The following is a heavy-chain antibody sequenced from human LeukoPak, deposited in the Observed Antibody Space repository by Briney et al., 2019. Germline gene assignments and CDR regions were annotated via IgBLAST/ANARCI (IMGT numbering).Heavy chain of an antibody. D-gene: IGHD3-16*01. CDR1: GLAFSRFW. CDR2: INEDGSKK. V-gene: IGHV3-7*03. Sequence: GGSLRLSCAASGLAFSRFWMSWVCQAPGKGMEWVANINEDGSKKNYVDSVRGRFTISRDNAKDSLYLQMNSLRAEDTAVYYCASGGHLDYWGQGTPVTVSS. J-gene: IGHJ4*02. CDR3: ASGGHLDY.